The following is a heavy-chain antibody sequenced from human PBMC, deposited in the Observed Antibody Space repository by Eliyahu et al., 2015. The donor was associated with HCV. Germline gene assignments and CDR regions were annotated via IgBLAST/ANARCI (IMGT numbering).Heavy chain of an antibody. CDR3: AREKSGGFFDY. J-gene: IGHJ4*02. CDR2: INPSNGDT. D-gene: IGHD3-10*01. V-gene: IGHV1-46*01. Sequence: INPSNGDTNRPQNFQGRVTMTRDTSTSTVYMELSSLRSEDTAMYYCAREKSGGFFDYWGQGSLVTVSS.